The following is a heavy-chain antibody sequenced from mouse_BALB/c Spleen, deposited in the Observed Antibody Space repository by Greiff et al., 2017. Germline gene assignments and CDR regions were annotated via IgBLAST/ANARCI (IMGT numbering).Heavy chain of an antibody. CDR2: INPSTGYT. CDR3: AIRYDGMDY. V-gene: IGHV1-7*01. CDR1: GYTFTSYW. Sequence: QVQLQQSGAELAKPGASVTMSCKASGYTFTSYWMHWVKQRPGQGLEWIGYINPSTGYTEYNQKFKDKATLTADKSSSTAYMQLSSLTSEDSAVYYCAIRYDGMDYWGQGTSVTVSS. D-gene: IGHD2-14*01. J-gene: IGHJ4*01.